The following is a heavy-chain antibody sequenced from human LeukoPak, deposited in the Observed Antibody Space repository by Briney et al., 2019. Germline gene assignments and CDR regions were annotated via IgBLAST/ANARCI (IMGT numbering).Heavy chain of an antibody. D-gene: IGHD3-9*01. CDR3: ARPAAHYDILTGRYYFDY. V-gene: IGHV5-51*01. CDR1: GYSFTSYW. J-gene: IGHJ4*02. CDR2: IYPGGSNT. Sequence: ESLKISCTCSGYSFTSYWLGWVRQMPGKGLEWMGIIYPGGSNTCSSPSVQGQVTISAQRSISTAYLQCTSQKALDTPRYYCARPAAHYDILTGRYYFDYWGQGTLVTVSS.